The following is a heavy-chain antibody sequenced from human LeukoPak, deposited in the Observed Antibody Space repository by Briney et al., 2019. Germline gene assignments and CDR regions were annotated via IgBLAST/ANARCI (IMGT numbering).Heavy chain of an antibody. D-gene: IGHD6-6*01. CDR2: ISGSGGST. CDR1: GFTISSYA. CDR3: AKKLAARGKSYYFDY. V-gene: IGHV3-23*01. Sequence: GGSLRLSCAASGFTISSYAMSWVRQAPGKGLEWVSAISGSGGSTYYADSVKGRFTISRDNSKNTLYLQMNSLRAEDTAVYYCAKKLAARGKSYYFDYWGQGTLVTVSS. J-gene: IGHJ4*02.